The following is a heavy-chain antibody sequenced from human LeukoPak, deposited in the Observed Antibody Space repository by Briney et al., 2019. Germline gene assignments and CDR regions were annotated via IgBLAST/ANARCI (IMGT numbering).Heavy chain of an antibody. CDR1: GDSVSSNSAA. CDR2: TYYRSKWYN. D-gene: IGHD3-22*01. V-gene: IGHV6-1*01. Sequence: SQTLSLTCAISGDSVSSNSAAWNWIRQSPSRGLEWLGRTYYRSKWYNDYAVSVKSRITINPDTSKNQFSLQLNSVTPEDTAVYYCAREVVTGYYDSTGYYYFDYWGQGTLVTVSS. CDR3: AREVVTGYYDSTGYYYFDY. J-gene: IGHJ4*02.